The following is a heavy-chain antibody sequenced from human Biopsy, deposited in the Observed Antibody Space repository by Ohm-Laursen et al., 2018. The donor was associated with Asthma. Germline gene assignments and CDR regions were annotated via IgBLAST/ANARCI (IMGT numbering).Heavy chain of an antibody. CDR2: SMTVFGTT. D-gene: IGHD6-19*01. J-gene: IGHJ6*02. CDR1: GGTFSNFA. CDR3: ARCQVGYSSGWSLLLKKIYYSGMDV. V-gene: IGHV1-69*13. Sequence: GASVKVSCKAPGGTFSNFAISWVRQAPGQGLEWLGGSMTVFGTTNYAQKVQGRVTITADESTSTAYMEVTSLRSEDTAIYYCARCQVGYSSGWSLLLKKIYYSGMDVWGQGTAVTVSS.